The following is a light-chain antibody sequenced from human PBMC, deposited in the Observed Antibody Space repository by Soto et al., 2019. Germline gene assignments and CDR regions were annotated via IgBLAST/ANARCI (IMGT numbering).Light chain of an antibody. J-gene: IGKJ1*01. CDR1: QSVRSN. V-gene: IGKV3-15*01. CDR2: GAS. Sequence: EIVMTQSPATLSVSPGERVTLSCRASQSVRSNLAWYQQKPGQAPGLLIYGASTRAAGLPARFSGGGSGTEFTLTISSLQSEDFAVYYCQQYKSWPRTFGQGTKVEIK. CDR3: QQYKSWPRT.